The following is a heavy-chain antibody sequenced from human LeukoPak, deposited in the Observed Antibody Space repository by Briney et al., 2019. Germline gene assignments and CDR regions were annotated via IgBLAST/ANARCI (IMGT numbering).Heavy chain of an antibody. D-gene: IGHD2-2*02. CDR1: GYTFTSYY. CDR2: INPSGGST. V-gene: IGHV1-46*01. J-gene: IGHJ4*02. Sequence: ASVKVSCKASGYTFTSYYMHWVRQAPGQGLEWMGIINPSGGSTSYAQKFQGRVTMTRDTSTSTVYMELSSLRSEDTAVYYCARDRRYCSSTSCYTPIAGPYYFDYWGQGTLVTVSS. CDR3: ARDRRYCSSTSCYTPIAGPYYFDY.